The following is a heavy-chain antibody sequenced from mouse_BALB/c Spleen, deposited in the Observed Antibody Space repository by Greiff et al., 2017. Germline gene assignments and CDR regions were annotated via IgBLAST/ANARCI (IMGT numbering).Heavy chain of an antibody. CDR3: ARDPHYYGSSPYAMDY. D-gene: IGHD1-1*01. J-gene: IGHJ4*01. CDR2: ISSGSSTI. Sequence: EVQLVESGGGLVQPGGSRKLSCAASGFTFSSFGMHWVRQAPEKGLEWVAYISSGSSTIYYADTVKGRFTISRDNPKNTLFLQMTSLRSEDTAMYYCARDPHYYGSSPYAMDYWGQGTSVTVSS. V-gene: IGHV5-17*02. CDR1: GFTFSSFG.